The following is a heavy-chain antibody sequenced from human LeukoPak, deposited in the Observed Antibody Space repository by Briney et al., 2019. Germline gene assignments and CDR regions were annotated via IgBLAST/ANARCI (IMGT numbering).Heavy chain of an antibody. CDR2: INWNGGST. Sequence: PGGSLRLSCAASGFTFDDYGMSWVRQAPGKGLEWVSGINWNGGSTGYADSVKGRFTISRDNAKNSLYLQMNSLRAEDTALYYCARSPSLGSGYLRYYYYYYMDVWGKGTTVTVSS. V-gene: IGHV3-20*04. CDR3: ARSPSLGSGYLRYYYYYYMDV. CDR1: GFTFDDYG. D-gene: IGHD3-3*01. J-gene: IGHJ6*03.